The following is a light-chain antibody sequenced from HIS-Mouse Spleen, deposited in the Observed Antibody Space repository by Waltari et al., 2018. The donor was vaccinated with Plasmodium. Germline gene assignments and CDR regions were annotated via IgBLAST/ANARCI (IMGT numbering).Light chain of an antibody. CDR1: SSDVGGYNY. V-gene: IGLV2-14*01. J-gene: IGLJ1*01. CDR2: EVS. Sequence: QSALTQPASVSGSPGQSITISCTGTSSDVGGYNYVSWYQQHPGKAPKLMIYEVSNRPSEVSNRFAGSKSGNTASLTISGLQAEDEADYDCSSYTSSSTLVFGTGTKVTVL. CDR3: SSYTSSSTLV.